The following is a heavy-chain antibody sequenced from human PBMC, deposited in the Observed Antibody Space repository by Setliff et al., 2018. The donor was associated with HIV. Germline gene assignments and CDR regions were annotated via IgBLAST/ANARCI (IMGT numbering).Heavy chain of an antibody. J-gene: IGHJ4*02. Sequence: PGGSLRLSCAASGFTFSSYAMGWVRQAPGKGLGWVSGISGSGGSTSYADSVKGRFTISRDNSKNTLYLQMNSLRAEDTAVYYCAKDRVVVPAAMGDWGQGTLVTVSS. D-gene: IGHD2-2*01. CDR3: AKDRVVVPAAMGD. CDR2: ISGSGGST. V-gene: IGHV3-23*01. CDR1: GFTFSSYA.